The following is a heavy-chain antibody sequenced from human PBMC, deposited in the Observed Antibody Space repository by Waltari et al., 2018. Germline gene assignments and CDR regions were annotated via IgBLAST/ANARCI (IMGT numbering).Heavy chain of an antibody. Sequence: QVQLQESGPGLVKPSETLSLTCTVSGASISTSPYYWGWIRQPPGKGLEWIGNIYSAEYTYYDPSLKSRVTISVDTSKNQFSLKMSSVTAADTAIYYCARVSGGYPVGWIDPWGQGTVVTVSS. V-gene: IGHV4-39*07. CDR1: GASISTSPYY. J-gene: IGHJ5*02. D-gene: IGHD1-26*01. CDR2: IYSAEYT. CDR3: ARVSGGYPVGWIDP.